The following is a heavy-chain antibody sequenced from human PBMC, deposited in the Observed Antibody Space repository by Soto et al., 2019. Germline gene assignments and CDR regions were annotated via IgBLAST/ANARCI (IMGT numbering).Heavy chain of an antibody. D-gene: IGHD3-3*01. CDR3: ARKYDFWTVDGMDV. Sequence: GASVKVSCMTSDYPFTSYGINWVRQAPGQGLEWMGWISPYNGNTDYAPKFQDRLTMTTDTSTSTAYMELRSLRSDDTAVYYCARKYDFWTVDGMDVWGQGTAVTVSS. CDR2: ISPYNGNT. J-gene: IGHJ6*02. V-gene: IGHV1-18*01. CDR1: DYPFTSYG.